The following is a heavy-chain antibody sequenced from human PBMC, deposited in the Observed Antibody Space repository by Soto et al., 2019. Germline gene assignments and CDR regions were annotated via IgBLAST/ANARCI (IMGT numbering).Heavy chain of an antibody. D-gene: IGHD3-10*01. J-gene: IGHJ2*01. Sequence: QVRLQQWGAGLLKPSETLPLTCAVYGGSFSDYYWSWIRQPPGKGLEWIGEINHSGSTNYNPSLKRRVTISVDTSKNQVSRKLNAVTAADTAVDYCAREVPSRYFELWGRGTPVTVSS. CDR1: GGSFSDYY. CDR2: INHSGST. CDR3: AREVPSRYFEL. V-gene: IGHV4-34*01.